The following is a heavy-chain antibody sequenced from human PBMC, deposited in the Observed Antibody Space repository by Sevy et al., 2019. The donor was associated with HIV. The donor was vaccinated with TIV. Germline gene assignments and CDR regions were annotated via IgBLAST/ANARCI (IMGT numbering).Heavy chain of an antibody. Sequence: SETLSLTCIVSGDSISSKSYYWAWIRQSPGTGLEWIGSIYYSGATQYNPSLQSRVTISVDTTKNQLSLKRSSVTAADTAVYFCAGHAGYSGTHLRDWGQGMLVTVSS. V-gene: IGHV4-39*01. D-gene: IGHD5-12*01. CDR3: AGHAGYSGTHLRD. CDR1: GDSISSKSYY. CDR2: IYYSGAT. J-gene: IGHJ4*02.